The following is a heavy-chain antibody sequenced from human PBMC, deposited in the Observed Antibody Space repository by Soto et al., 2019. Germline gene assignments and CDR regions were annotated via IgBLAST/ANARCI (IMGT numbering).Heavy chain of an antibody. CDR2: ISWNSGSI. D-gene: IGHD1-26*01. J-gene: IGHJ3*02. CDR1: GFTFDDYA. V-gene: IGHV3-9*01. CDR3: AKDYSGSYPDDAFDI. Sequence: EVQLVESGGGLVQPGRSLRLSCAASGFTFDDYAMHWVRQAPGKGLEWVSGISWNSGSIAYADSVKGRFTISRDNTKNSLYLQMNSLRAEDTALYYCAKDYSGSYPDDAFDIWGQGTMVTVSS.